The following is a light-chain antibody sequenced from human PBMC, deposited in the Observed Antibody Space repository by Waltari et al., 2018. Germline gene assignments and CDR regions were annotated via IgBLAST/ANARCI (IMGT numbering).Light chain of an antibody. Sequence: QSVLTQPPSASGPPGQTVTISCSGSSSTIGSHYVYWYQQLPGTAPKLLIYTNSERPSGVPDRFSGSKSGTSASLAISGLRSEDEGDYFCAAWDDRLTVVVFGGGTKLTVL. V-gene: IGLV1-47*01. CDR3: AAWDDRLTVVV. CDR1: SSTIGSHY. CDR2: TNS. J-gene: IGLJ2*01.